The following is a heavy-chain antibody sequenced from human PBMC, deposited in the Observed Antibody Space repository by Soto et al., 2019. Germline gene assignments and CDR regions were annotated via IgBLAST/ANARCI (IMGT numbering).Heavy chain of an antibody. D-gene: IGHD6-6*01. J-gene: IGHJ3*02. Sequence: QSTLKESGPTLVKPTQTLTLTCSFSGFSLSTSGVGVGWIRQPPGKTLEWLAHIYWSGDEHYSPSLRSRLIITKDISKNQVASTMSIMDPVDTATYYCARGLAALPVFAFDIWGQGTMVTVSS. CDR1: GFSLSTSGVG. CDR3: ARGLAALPVFAFDI. CDR2: IYWSGDE. V-gene: IGHV2-5*01.